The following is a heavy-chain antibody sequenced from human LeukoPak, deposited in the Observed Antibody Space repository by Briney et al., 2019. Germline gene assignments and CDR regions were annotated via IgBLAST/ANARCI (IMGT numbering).Heavy chain of an antibody. CDR3: AKLLRDVTIYDF. J-gene: IGHJ4*01. D-gene: IGHD5-24*01. V-gene: IGHV3-7*01. Sequence: GGSLRPSCAASGFTFSRYWMSWVRQAPGKGLEWVASINQGENSKFYVDSVRGRFTISRDNAKNSLFLQMNSLRAEDTAFYYCAKLLRDVTIYDFWGRGALVTVSS. CDR1: GFTFSRYW. CDR2: INQGENSK.